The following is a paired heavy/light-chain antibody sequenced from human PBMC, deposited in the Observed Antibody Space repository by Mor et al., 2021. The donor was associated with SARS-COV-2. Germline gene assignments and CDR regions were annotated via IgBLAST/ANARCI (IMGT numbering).Light chain of an antibody. J-gene: IGKJ2*01. CDR3: QQYNSSPVT. V-gene: IGKV4-1*01. CDR1: QSVLYSSNNKNY. Sequence: DIVMTQSPDSLAVSLGERATINCKSSQSVLYSSNNKNYLAWYQQKPGQPPKLLIYWASTRESGVPDRFSGSGSGTDFTLTISSLQAEDVAVYYCQQYNSSPVTFGQGTKLEIK. CDR2: WAS.
Heavy chain of an antibody. Sequence: QVQLVQSGAEVKKPGASVKLSCKASGYTFTNYAMHWVRQAPGQGLDYMGWINPANGNTKYSQKFQGRVTITRDTSASTLYMELSSLRSEDTAVYYCSKDAWIAARRGGNDYCGMDVWGQGTTVTVSS. CDR2: INPANGNT. J-gene: IGHJ6*02. V-gene: IGHV1-3*01. CDR3: SKDAWIAARRGGNDYCGMDV. D-gene: IGHD6-6*01. CDR1: GYTFTNYA.